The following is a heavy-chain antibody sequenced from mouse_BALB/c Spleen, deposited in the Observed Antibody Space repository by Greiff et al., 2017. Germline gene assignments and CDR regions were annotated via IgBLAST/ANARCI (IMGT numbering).Heavy chain of an antibody. CDR2: IWTGGGT. CDR1: GFSLTSYD. V-gene: IGHV2-9-2*01. Sequence: VKLVESGPGLVAPSQSLSITCTVSGFSLTSYDISWIRQPPGKGLEWLGVIWTGGGTNYNSAFMSRLSISKDNSKSQVFLKMNSLQTDDTAIYYCVRDWGYFDVWGAGTTVTVSS. J-gene: IGHJ1*01. CDR3: VRDWGYFDV.